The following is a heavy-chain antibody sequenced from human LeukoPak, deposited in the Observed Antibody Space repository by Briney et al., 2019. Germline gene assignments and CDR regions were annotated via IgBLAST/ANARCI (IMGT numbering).Heavy chain of an antibody. CDR1: GFTFSSYG. D-gene: IGHD5-18*01. CDR2: ISGGGGST. V-gene: IGHV3-23*01. J-gene: IGHJ4*02. CDR3: LYGYKIAHY. Sequence: GGSLRLSCAASGFTFSSYGMSWVRQAPGKGLEWVSAISGGGGSTYYADSVKGRFTIPRDNSKNTLYLQMKSLRAEDTAVYYCLYGYKIAHYWGQGTLVTVSS.